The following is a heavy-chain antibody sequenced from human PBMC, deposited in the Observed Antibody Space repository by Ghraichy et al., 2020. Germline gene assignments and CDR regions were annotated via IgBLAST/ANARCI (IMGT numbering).Heavy chain of an antibody. D-gene: IGHD7-27*01. CDR3: ARDLGGPGEV. Sequence: SETLSLTCTVSGGSISSYYWSWIRQPPGKGLEWIGYIYYSGSTNYNPSLKSRVTISVDTSKNQFSLKLSSVTAADTAVYYCARDLGGPGEVWGQGTLVTVSS. CDR2: IYYSGST. J-gene: IGHJ4*02. CDR1: GGSISSYY. V-gene: IGHV4-59*01.